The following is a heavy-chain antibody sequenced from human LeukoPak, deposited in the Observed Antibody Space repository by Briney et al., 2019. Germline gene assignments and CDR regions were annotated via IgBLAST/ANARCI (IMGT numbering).Heavy chain of an antibody. CDR2: ISSGSSTI. D-gene: IGHD2-2*01. CDR3: ARDTRGESDY. J-gene: IGHJ4*01. Sequence: PGGSLRLSCAASGFTFNAYSMNWVRQAPGKGLEWLSYISSGSSTIYYADSVEGRFTISRDNAKNSLYLQMNSLRAEDTAMYYCARDTRGESDYWGHGTLVTVSS. CDR1: GFTFNAYS. V-gene: IGHV3-48*04.